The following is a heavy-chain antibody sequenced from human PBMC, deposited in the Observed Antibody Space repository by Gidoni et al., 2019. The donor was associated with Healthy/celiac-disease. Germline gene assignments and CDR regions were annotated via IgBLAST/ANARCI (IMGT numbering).Heavy chain of an antibody. D-gene: IGHD3-3*01. CDR2: IRSKANSYAT. J-gene: IGHJ6*01. Sequence: EVQLVESGGGLVQPGGSLKLSCAASGFTFSGSAMHWVRQASGKGLEWVGRIRSKANSYATAYDASVKGRFTISRDDSKNTAYLQMNSLKTEDTAVYYCTSRGVVSGYXXXVWGQGTTVTVSS. CDR3: TSRGVVSGYXXXV. CDR1: GFTFSGSA. V-gene: IGHV3-73*02.